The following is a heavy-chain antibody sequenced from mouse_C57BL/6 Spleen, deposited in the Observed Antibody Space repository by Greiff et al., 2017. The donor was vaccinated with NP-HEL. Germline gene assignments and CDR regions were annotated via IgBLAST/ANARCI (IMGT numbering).Heavy chain of an antibody. Sequence: VQLQQSGAELVRPGTSVKVSCKASGYAFTNYLIEWVKQRPGQGLEWIGVINTGSGGTNYNAKFKGKATLTADKSSSTAYMQLSSLTSEDSAVYLCAGRWLLHAMDYWGQGTSVTVSS. CDR3: AGRWLLHAMDY. CDR2: INTGSGGT. CDR1: GYAFTNYL. D-gene: IGHD2-3*01. J-gene: IGHJ4*01. V-gene: IGHV1-54*01.